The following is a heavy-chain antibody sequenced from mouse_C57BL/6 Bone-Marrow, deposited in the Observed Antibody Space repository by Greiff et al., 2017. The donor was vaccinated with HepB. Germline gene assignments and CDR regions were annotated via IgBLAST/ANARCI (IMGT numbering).Heavy chain of an antibody. CDR2: INPYNGGT. CDR1: GYTFTDYY. J-gene: IGHJ3*01. Sequence: VQLQQSGPVLVKPGASVKMSCKASGYTFTDYYMNWVKQSHGKSLEWIGVINPYNGGTSYNQKFKGKATLTGDPSSSTAYMERSSLTSEDSAVYYCARWGYYRAWFAYWGQGTLVTVSA. CDR3: ARWGYYRAWFAY. D-gene: IGHD2-14*01. V-gene: IGHV1-19*01.